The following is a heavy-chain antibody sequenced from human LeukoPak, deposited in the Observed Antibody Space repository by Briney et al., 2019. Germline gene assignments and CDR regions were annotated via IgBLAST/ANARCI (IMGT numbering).Heavy chain of an antibody. CDR1: GYSFTNYW. J-gene: IGHJ4*02. Sequence: KHGESLKISCKGSGYSFTNYWIAWVRQMPGKGLEWMGIIYPGDSDIRYSPSFQGQVTISADKSISTAYLQWSSLMASDTAMYFCARFDDASSGFYYYDYWGQGTLVTVSS. D-gene: IGHD3-22*01. CDR3: ARFDDASSGFYYYDY. CDR2: IYPGDSDI. V-gene: IGHV5-51*01.